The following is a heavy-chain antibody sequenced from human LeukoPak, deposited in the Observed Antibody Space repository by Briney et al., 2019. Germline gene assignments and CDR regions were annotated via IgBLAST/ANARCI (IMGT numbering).Heavy chain of an antibody. CDR3: ARAGFLGAKGYSYGYALTY. Sequence: ASVKVSFKASGYTFTGYYMHWVRQAPGQGLEWMGWINPNSGGTNYAQKFQGRVTMTRDTSISTAYMELSRLRSDDTAVYYCARAGFLGAKGYSYGYALTYWGQGTLVTVSS. CDR1: GYTFTGYY. V-gene: IGHV1-2*02. D-gene: IGHD5-18*01. J-gene: IGHJ4*02. CDR2: INPNSGGT.